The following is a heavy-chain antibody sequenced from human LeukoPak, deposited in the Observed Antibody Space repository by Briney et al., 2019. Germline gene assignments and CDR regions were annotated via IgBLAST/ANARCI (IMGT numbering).Heavy chain of an antibody. D-gene: IGHD6-19*01. CDR1: GFSFSSYW. J-gene: IGHJ4*02. CDR3: ARASGVAAVDY. V-gene: IGHV3-21*01. CDR2: ISSSSSYI. Sequence: GGSLRLSCAASGFSFSSYWMSWVRQAPGKGLEWVSSISSSSSYIYYADSVKGRFTISRDNAKNSLYLQMNSLRAEDTAVYYCARASGVAAVDYWGQGTLVTVSS.